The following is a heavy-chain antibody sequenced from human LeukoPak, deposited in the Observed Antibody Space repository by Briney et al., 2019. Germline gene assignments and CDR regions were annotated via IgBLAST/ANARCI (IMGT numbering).Heavy chain of an antibody. V-gene: IGHV1-69*05. CDR3: ARGHPPAAPRGKQLVQNNWFDP. D-gene: IGHD6-13*01. CDR1: GGTFSSYA. J-gene: IGHJ5*02. CDR2: IIPIFGTA. Sequence: SVKVSCKASGGTFSSYAISWVRQAPGQGLEWMGGIIPIFGTANYAQKFQGRVTITTDESTSTAYMELSSLRSEDTAVYYCARGHPPAAPRGKQLVQNNWFDPWGQGTLVTVSS.